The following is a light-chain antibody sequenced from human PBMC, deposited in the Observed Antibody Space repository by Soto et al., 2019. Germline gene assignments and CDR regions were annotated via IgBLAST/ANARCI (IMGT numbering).Light chain of an antibody. V-gene: IGKV3-15*01. CDR1: QSVSSN. J-gene: IGKJ1*01. CDR3: QQYNNWPWT. CDR2: GAS. Sequence: EIVMTQSPATLSVSPGERATLSCRASQSVSSNLAWYQQKPGQAPRLLIYGASTRATGIPARFSGSGSGTEFTITISSLQSEDFAVYYCQQYNNWPWTFGQGTKVENK.